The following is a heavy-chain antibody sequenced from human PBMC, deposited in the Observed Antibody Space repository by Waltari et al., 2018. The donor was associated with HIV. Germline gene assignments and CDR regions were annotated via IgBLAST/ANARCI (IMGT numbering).Heavy chain of an antibody. D-gene: IGHD1-26*01. CDR3: AREIVGATSRHDY. CDR1: GGSNSSGSYY. CDR2: IYTSGST. Sequence: QVQLQESGPGLVKPSQTLSLTCTVSGGSNSSGSYYWSWIRQPAGKGLEWIGRIYTSGSTNYNPSLKSRVTISVDTSKNQFSLKLSSVTAADTAVYYCAREIVGATSRHDYWGQGTLVTVSS. J-gene: IGHJ4*02. V-gene: IGHV4-61*02.